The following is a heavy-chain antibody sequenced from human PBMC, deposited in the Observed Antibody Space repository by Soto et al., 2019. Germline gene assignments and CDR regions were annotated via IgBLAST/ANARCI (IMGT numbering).Heavy chain of an antibody. V-gene: IGHV3-73*01. CDR2: IRNKASTYAT. Sequence: GGSLRLSCAASGFTFSDSAIHWVRQACGKGLEWVGRIRNKASTYATGYGASVKGRFTISRDDSKNTAYLQMKSLKTEDTAVEYCTRVSVTFFVYWGRGTLATVSS. D-gene: IGHD4-17*01. CDR3: TRVSVTFFVY. CDR1: GFTFSDSA. J-gene: IGHJ4*02.